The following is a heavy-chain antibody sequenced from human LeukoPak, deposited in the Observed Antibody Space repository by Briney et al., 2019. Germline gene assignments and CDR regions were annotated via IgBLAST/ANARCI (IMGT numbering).Heavy chain of an antibody. V-gene: IGHV4-4*07. D-gene: IGHD3-22*01. CDR3: VRDRVDSSGYYYYYGMDV. J-gene: IGHJ6*02. CDR2: FYTSGST. CDR1: GSSITTYF. Sequence: SETPSLTCTVSGSSITTYFWSWIRQPAGKGLEWIGRFYTSGSTTYNPSLKSRLTMSVDTSKNQFSLKLRSVTAADTAVYYCVRDRVDSSGYYYYYGMDVWGQGTTVTVSS.